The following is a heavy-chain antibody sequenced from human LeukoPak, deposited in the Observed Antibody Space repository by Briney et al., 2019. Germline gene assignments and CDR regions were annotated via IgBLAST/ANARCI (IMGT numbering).Heavy chain of an antibody. Sequence: GASVKVSCKASGDTFSSYAISWVRQAPGQGLEWMGGIIPIFGTANYAQKFQGRVTITADESTSTAYMELSSLRSEDTAVYYCARVLERRLDYYYGMDVWGQGTTVTVSS. CDR2: IIPIFGTA. CDR1: GDTFSSYA. CDR3: ARVLERRLDYYYGMDV. J-gene: IGHJ6*02. V-gene: IGHV1-69*13. D-gene: IGHD1-1*01.